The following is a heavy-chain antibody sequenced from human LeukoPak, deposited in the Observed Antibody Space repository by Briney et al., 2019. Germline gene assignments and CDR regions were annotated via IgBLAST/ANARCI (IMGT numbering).Heavy chain of an antibody. Sequence: PGGSLRLSCAASGFTFSSYWMHWVRQAPGKGLVWVSRINSDGSSTSYADSVKGRFTISRDNAKNTLYLQMNSLRAEDTTVYYCARDSSSWSYYFDYWGQGTLVTVSS. CDR1: GFTFSSYW. CDR3: ARDSSSWSYYFDY. V-gene: IGHV3-74*01. J-gene: IGHJ4*02. D-gene: IGHD6-13*01. CDR2: INSDGSST.